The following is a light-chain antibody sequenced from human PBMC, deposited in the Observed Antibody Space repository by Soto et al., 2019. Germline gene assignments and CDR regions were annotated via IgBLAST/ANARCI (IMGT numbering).Light chain of an antibody. J-gene: IGKJ1*01. V-gene: IGKV3-11*01. CDR1: QSVSSY. CDR3: QQRTNWLPTWT. CDR2: DAS. Sequence: IVLTQSPATLSLSPGERATLSCRASQSVSSYFAWYQQKPGQAPRLLIYDASIRATGIPARFSGSGSGTDFTLTISSLEPEDFAVYYCQQRTNWLPTWTFGQGTKVEIK.